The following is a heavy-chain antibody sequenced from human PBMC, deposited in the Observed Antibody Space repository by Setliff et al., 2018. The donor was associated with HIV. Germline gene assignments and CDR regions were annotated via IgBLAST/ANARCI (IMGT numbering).Heavy chain of an antibody. CDR3: ARRNSGWYDAFDI. D-gene: IGHD6-19*01. Sequence: SETLSLTCAVSGSSISNGYYWGWIRQPPGKGLEWIGSIYHSGSIYYNPSLKSRVTISVDTSKNQFSLKLSSVTAADTAVYHCARRNSGWYDAFDIWGQGTMVTVSS. V-gene: IGHV4-38-2*01. CDR2: IYHSGSI. CDR1: GSSISNGYY. J-gene: IGHJ3*02.